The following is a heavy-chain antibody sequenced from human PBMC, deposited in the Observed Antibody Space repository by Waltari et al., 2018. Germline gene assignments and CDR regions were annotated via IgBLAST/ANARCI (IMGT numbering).Heavy chain of an antibody. CDR2: IYYSGST. CDR1: GGSISSHY. Sequence: QVQLQESGPGLVKPSETLSLTCTVSGGSISSHYWSWIRQPPGKGLEWIGYIYYSGSTNYNPSLKXRVTISVDTSKNQFSLKLSSVTAADTAVYYCARGIAAAGLFDYWGQGTLVXVXS. CDR3: ARGIAAAGLFDY. J-gene: IGHJ4*02. V-gene: IGHV4-59*11. D-gene: IGHD6-13*01.